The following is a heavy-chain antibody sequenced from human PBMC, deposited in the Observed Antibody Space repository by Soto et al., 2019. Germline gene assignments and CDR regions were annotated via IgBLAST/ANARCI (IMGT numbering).Heavy chain of an antibody. CDR2: ISYDGSNK. CDR1: GFTFSSYG. D-gene: IGHD3-22*01. J-gene: IGHJ4*02. Sequence: QVQLVESGGGVVQPGRSLRLSCAASGFTFSSYGMHWVRQAPGKGLEWVAVISYDGSNKYYADSVKGRFTISRDNSKNTLYLQMNSLRAEDTAVYYCAKPSSGHEAFDYWGQGTLVTVSS. V-gene: IGHV3-30*18. CDR3: AKPSSGHEAFDY.